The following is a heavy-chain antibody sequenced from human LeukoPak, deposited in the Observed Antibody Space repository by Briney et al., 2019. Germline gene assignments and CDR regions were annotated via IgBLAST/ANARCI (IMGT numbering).Heavy chain of an antibody. CDR3: ARSPWQRAFDF. CDR2: INTNTGFP. V-gene: IGHV7-4-1*01. Sequence: GASVKVSCKTSGYTFTSYTVNWVRQAPGQGLEWMAWINTNTGFPTVAPGFPGRFVFSLNTSVSTAYLQILGLKAADTAVYYCARSPWQRAFDFWGQGTLVTVSS. CDR1: GYTFTSYT. J-gene: IGHJ4*02. D-gene: IGHD6-25*01.